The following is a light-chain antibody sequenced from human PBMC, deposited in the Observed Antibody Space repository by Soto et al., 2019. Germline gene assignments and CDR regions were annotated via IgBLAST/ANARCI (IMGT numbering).Light chain of an antibody. Sequence: EIVMTQSPATLSVSPGERVTLSCRASQFISNSLAWYQQKPGQAPRLLIYGAYTRATGFPARFSGSGSGTEFTLTISSLQSEDFAVYYCQQHNNWPPTFGQGTRLEIK. J-gene: IGKJ5*01. CDR2: GAY. CDR1: QFISNS. CDR3: QQHNNWPPT. V-gene: IGKV3-15*01.